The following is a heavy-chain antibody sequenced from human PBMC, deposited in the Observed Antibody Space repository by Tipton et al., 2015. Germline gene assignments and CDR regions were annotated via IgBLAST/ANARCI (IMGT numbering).Heavy chain of an antibody. CDR2: VHYSGST. CDR3: ARGHSAGSYYSCWFDP. Sequence: TLSLTCAVSAYSISSDYYWGWIRQPPGKGLEWIGSVHYSGSTYYNPSLKSRVTISVDTSKNQFSLKLSSVTAADTAVYYCARGHSAGSYYSCWFDPWGQGTLVTVSS. J-gene: IGHJ5*02. D-gene: IGHD2-15*01. CDR1: AYSISSDYY. V-gene: IGHV4-38-2*01.